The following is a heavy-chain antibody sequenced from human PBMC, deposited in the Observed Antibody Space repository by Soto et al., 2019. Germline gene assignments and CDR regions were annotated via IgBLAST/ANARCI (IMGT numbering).Heavy chain of an antibody. Sequence: GGSLRLSCAASGFTFSDYYMSWIRQAPGKGLEWVSYISSSGSTIYYADSVKGRFTISRDNAKNSLYLQMNSLRAEDTAVYYCASSPRRYCSSTSCRYFDYWGQGTLVTLSS. V-gene: IGHV3-11*01. CDR2: ISSSGSTI. CDR1: GFTFSDYY. D-gene: IGHD2-2*01. CDR3: ASSPRRYCSSTSCRYFDY. J-gene: IGHJ4*02.